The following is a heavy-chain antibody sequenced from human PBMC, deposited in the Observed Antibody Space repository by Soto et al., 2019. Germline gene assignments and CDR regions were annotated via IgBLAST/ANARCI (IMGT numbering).Heavy chain of an antibody. CDR3: ARDPTTVTQSDYYYYGMDV. CDR1: GFTFSSYS. J-gene: IGHJ6*02. D-gene: IGHD4-17*01. V-gene: IGHV3-21*01. CDR2: ISSSSSYI. Sequence: GGSLRLSCAASGFTFSSYSMNWVRQAPGEGLEWVSSISSSSSYIYYADSVKGRFTISRDNAKNSLYLQMNSLRAEDTAVYYCARDPTTVTQSDYYYYGMDVWGQGTTVTVSS.